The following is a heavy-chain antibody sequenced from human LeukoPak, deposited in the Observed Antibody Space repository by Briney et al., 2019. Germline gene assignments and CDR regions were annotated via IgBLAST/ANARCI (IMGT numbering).Heavy chain of an antibody. Sequence: PSETLSLTCAVYGGSLSGYYWSWIRQPPGKGLEWIGEINHSGSTNYNPSLKSRVTISVDTSKNQFSLKLSSVTAADTAVYYCARGPYLAVAGPFDYWGQGTLVTVSS. V-gene: IGHV4-34*01. D-gene: IGHD6-19*01. CDR2: INHSGST. CDR1: GGSLSGYY. CDR3: ARGPYLAVAGPFDY. J-gene: IGHJ4*02.